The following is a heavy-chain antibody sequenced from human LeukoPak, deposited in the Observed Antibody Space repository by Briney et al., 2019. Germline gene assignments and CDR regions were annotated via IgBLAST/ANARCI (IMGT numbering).Heavy chain of an antibody. CDR3: ARHFFDWFRMKWFDP. D-gene: IGHD3-9*01. CDR1: GYSISSGHY. V-gene: IGHV4-38-2*02. Sequence: ASETLSLTCTVSGYSISSGHYWGWIRHPPGKGLEWIGNIYHSGSTYYNPSLKSRVTISADTSENQFSLKLSSVTAADTAVYYCARHFFDWFRMKWFDPWGQGTLVTVSS. CDR2: IYHSGST. J-gene: IGHJ5*02.